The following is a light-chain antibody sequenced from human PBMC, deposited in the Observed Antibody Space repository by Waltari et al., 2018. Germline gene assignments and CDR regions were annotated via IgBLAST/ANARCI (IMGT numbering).Light chain of an antibody. J-gene: IGKJ3*01. Sequence: EIVMAQSPLSLPVTPGEPASISCRSNQSLLNSNGYNYLDWYLQRPGQSPQLLIYLGSNRPCRVPDRFSGSGAGTDFTLKISRVEAEDFGVYYCMQSLQSPFTFGPGTKVDIK. V-gene: IGKV2-28*01. CDR1: QSLLNSNGYNY. CDR2: LGS. CDR3: MQSLQSPFT.